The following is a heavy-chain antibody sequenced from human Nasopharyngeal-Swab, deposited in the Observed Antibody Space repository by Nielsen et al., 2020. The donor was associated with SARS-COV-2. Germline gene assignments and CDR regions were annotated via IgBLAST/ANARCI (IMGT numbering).Heavy chain of an antibody. CDR2: ISGSGGST. J-gene: IGHJ6*02. CDR3: AKDFVEQQTYYYYGMDV. V-gene: IGHV3-23*01. Sequence: GGSLRLSCAASGFTFSSYAMSWVRQAPGKGLEWVSAISGSGGSTYYADSVKGRFTISIDNSKNTLYLQMNSLRAEDTAVYYCAKDFVEQQTYYYYGMDVWGQGTTVTVSS. CDR1: GFTFSSYA. D-gene: IGHD6-13*01.